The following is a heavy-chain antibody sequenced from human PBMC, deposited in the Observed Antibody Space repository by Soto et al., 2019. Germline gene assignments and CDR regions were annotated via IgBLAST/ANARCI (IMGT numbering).Heavy chain of an antibody. V-gene: IGHV3-30*18. CDR2: QSDDGDKE. Sequence: QVQLEESGGNVVQPGRSLRLSCAASGFSFSDYGMHWVRQAPGKGLESVALQSDDGDKEYYADSVKGRFTISRDNSKNTVFLQMNSLRPEVTAVYYCGKDLMGEQWLGVMHYWGQGTLVTVSS. J-gene: IGHJ4*02. CDR1: GFSFSDYG. CDR3: GKDLMGEQWLGVMHY. D-gene: IGHD6-19*01.